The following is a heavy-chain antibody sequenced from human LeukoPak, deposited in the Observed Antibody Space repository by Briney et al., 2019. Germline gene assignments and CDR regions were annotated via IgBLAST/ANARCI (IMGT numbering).Heavy chain of an antibody. CDR3: AHRGADSRGYDFDF. V-gene: IGHV2-5*02. Sequence: SGPTLVNPTQTLTLTCTFSWFSLSTSGVGAGWIRQPPGKALEWHALIYWDDDKRYSPSLKSRLTITKDTSKNQVVLTMTNMDPVDTATYYCAHRGADSRGYDFDFWGQGTLVTVSS. D-gene: IGHD3-22*01. CDR2: IYWDDDK. CDR1: WFSLSTSGVG. J-gene: IGHJ5*01.